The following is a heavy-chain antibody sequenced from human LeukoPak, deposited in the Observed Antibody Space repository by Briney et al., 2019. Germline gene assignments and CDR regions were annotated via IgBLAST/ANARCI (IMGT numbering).Heavy chain of an antibody. V-gene: IGHV4-59*08. CDR1: RGPISSYY. D-gene: IGHD2-15*01. J-gene: IGHJ5*02. CDR2: IYYSGST. Sequence: PSETLSLTCTVSRGPISSYYWSGIRQPPGKGLEGIGYIYYSGSTNYNPSLKSRVTISVDTSKNQFSLKLSSVTAADTAVYYCARFEYCSGGSCYSALGPWGQGTLVTVSS. CDR3: ARFEYCSGGSCYSALGP.